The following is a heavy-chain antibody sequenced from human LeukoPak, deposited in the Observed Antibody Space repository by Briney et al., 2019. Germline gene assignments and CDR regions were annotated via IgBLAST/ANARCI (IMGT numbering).Heavy chain of an antibody. J-gene: IGHJ4*02. V-gene: IGHV3-7*04. CDR3: AGGVSY. Sequence: GRSLRLSCTASGFSFSTFWMDWVRQAPGKGLEWVANIKHDGSVKYYVDSVKGRFTISRDNAMQSLYLQMNSLRAEDTAVYYCAGGVSYWGRGTLVTVSS. CDR2: IKHDGSVK. CDR1: GFSFSTFW.